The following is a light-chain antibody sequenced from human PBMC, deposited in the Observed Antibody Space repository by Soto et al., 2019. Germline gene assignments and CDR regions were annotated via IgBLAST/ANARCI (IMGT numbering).Light chain of an antibody. V-gene: IGKV3D-15*01. CDR3: KQYGASPIT. CDR2: DAY. CDR1: QSVSSN. J-gene: IGKJ5*01. Sequence: EIVMTQSPATLSVSPGERATLSCRASQSVSSNLAWYQQKPGQAPRLLIYDAYNRATGIPARFSGSGSGTDFALTIRRLEPEDFAVYYCKQYGASPITFGQGTRLEIK.